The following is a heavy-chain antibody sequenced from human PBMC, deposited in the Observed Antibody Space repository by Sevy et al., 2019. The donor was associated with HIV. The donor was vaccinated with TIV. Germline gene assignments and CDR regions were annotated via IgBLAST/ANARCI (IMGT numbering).Heavy chain of an antibody. J-gene: IGHJ4*02. CDR1: GFTLSSYA. CDR2: ISGSGGST. Sequence: GGSLRLSCAASGFTLSSYAMSWVRQAPGKGLEWVSAISGSGGSTYYADSVKGRFTISRDNSKNTLYLQMNSLRAEDTAVYYCAKDMGRIVGATSLFDYWGQGTLVTVSS. D-gene: IGHD1-26*01. V-gene: IGHV3-23*01. CDR3: AKDMGRIVGATSLFDY.